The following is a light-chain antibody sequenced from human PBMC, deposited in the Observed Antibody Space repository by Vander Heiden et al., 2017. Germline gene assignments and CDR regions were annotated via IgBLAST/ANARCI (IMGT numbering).Light chain of an antibody. CDR2: LGS. Sequence: IVVTQSPLSLPVTPGEPASISCRSSQSLLHSNGNSHLDWYRQKPGQSPQLLIYLGSNRASGVPDRFSGSRSGTNFTLQINRVEAEDVGIYYCRQALQTPLTFGQGTRLEIK. J-gene: IGKJ5*01. CDR3: RQALQTPLT. CDR1: QSLLHSNGNSH. V-gene: IGKV2-28*01.